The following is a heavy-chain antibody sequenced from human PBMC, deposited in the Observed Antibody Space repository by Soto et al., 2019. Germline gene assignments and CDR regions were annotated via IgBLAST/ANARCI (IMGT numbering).Heavy chain of an antibody. CDR3: AKDEVLVVAVARDYYGMDV. J-gene: IGHJ6*02. Sequence: QVQLVESGGGVVQPGRSLRLSCAASGFTFSSYGMHWVRQAPGKGLEWGAVISYDGKNKYYADSVKGRFTISRDNSKNTLYLQMNSLRAEDTAVYYCAKDEVLVVAVARDYYGMDVWGQGTTVTVSS. V-gene: IGHV3-30*18. CDR1: GFTFSSYG. CDR2: ISYDGKNK. D-gene: IGHD2-15*01.